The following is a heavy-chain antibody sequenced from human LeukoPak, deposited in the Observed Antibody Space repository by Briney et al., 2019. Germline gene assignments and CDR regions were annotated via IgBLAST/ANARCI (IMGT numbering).Heavy chain of an antibody. D-gene: IGHD5-24*01. V-gene: IGHV3-43*02. CDR3: AKDIWPGWWLQLDY. Sequence: PGGSLRLSCAASGFTFDDYAMHWVRQAPGKGLEWVSLISGDGGSTYYADSVKGRFTISRDNSKNSLYMQMNSLRTEDTALYYCAKDIWPGWWLQLDYWGEGTLVTVSS. CDR1: GFTFDDYA. CDR2: ISGDGGST. J-gene: IGHJ4*02.